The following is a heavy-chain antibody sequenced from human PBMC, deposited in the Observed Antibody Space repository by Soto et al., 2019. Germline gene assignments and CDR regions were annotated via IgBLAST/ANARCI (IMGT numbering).Heavy chain of an antibody. V-gene: IGHV4-30-4*01. D-gene: IGHD3-10*01. Sequence: QVQLQESGPGLVKPAQTLSLTCTVSGVSISSGDHYCSWIRQPPGKGLEWIGYIYYSGSTYYNPSLKSRVTISVETSKNQFSLKLTSVTAADTAVYYCARVPRYYYGSGSLGDVWDQGTTVTVSS. CDR3: ARVPRYYYGSGSLGDV. CDR1: GVSISSGDHY. J-gene: IGHJ6*02. CDR2: IYYSGST.